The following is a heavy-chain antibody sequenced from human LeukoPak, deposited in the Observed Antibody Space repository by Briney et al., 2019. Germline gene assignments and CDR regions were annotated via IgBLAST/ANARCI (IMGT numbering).Heavy chain of an antibody. V-gene: IGHV1-18*01. CDR3: ARSGAPYNWFDP. D-gene: IGHD1-26*01. CDR1: GYTFTSYG. J-gene: IGHJ5*02. Sequence: ASVNVSCKASGYTFTSYGISWVRQAPGQGLEWMGWISAYNGNTNYAQKLQGRVTMTTDTSTSTAYMELRSLRSDDTAVYCCARSGAPYNWFDPWGQGTLVTVSS. CDR2: ISAYNGNT.